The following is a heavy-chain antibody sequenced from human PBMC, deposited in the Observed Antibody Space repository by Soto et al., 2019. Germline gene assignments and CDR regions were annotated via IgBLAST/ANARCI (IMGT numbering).Heavy chain of an antibody. Sequence: QVHLVQSGAEVRKPGASVKVSCKASGYTLTTYGLIWVRQAPGQHLEWLGWISARNGDTKYAQGFQGRVTLTRDTSKATAYMDLMNLRSDDTAVYFCARVQVLPNPPADFWGQGTLVTVSS. D-gene: IGHD3-10*01. CDR2: ISARNGDT. CDR3: ARVQVLPNPPADF. V-gene: IGHV1-18*04. CDR1: GYTLTTYG. J-gene: IGHJ4*02.